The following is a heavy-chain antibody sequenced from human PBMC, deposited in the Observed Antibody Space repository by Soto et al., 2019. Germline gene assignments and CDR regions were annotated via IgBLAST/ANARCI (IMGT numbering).Heavy chain of an antibody. CDR2: ISYDGSNK. CDR1: GFTFSSYG. Sequence: GGSLRLSCAASGFTFSSYGMHWVRQAPGKGLEWVAVISYDGSNKYYADSVKGRFTISRDNSKNTLHLQMNSLRAEDTAVYYCAKIAPYYDYVWGSYRYPGGDAFDIWGQGTMVTVSS. J-gene: IGHJ3*02. CDR3: AKIAPYYDYVWGSYRYPGGDAFDI. V-gene: IGHV3-30*18. D-gene: IGHD3-16*02.